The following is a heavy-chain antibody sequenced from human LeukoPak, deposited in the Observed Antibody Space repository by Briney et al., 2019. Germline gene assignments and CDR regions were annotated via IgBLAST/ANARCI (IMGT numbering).Heavy chain of an antibody. J-gene: IGHJ4*02. CDR1: GGSISSSSYY. CDR2: TYYSGST. D-gene: IGHD3-3*01. CDR3: ARLYDFWSGYYLDY. Sequence: SETLSLTCTVSGGSISSSSYYWGWIRQPPGKGLEWIGSTYYSGSTYYNPSLKSRVTISVDTSKTQFSLKLSSVTAADTAVYYCARLYDFWSGYYLDYWGQGTLVTVSS. V-gene: IGHV4-39*01.